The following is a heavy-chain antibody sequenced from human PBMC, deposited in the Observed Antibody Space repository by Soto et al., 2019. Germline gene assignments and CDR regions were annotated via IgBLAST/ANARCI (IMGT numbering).Heavy chain of an antibody. CDR2: ISANSGNT. D-gene: IGHD4-17*01. CDR1: GYTSINYY. Sequence: ASVKVSCKASGYTSINYYKHWVRQAPGQGLEWMGRISANSGNTNYAQKLQGRVTMTTDTSTSTAYMELSSLRSDDTAVYYCARAFTVTTVLGAFDIWGQGTMVTVSS. J-gene: IGHJ3*02. V-gene: IGHV1-18*01. CDR3: ARAFTVTTVLGAFDI.